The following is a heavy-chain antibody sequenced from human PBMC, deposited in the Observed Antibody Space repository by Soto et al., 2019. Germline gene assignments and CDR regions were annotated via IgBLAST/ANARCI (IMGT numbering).Heavy chain of an antibody. J-gene: IGHJ4*02. D-gene: IGHD6-19*01. Sequence: SLRLSCAASGFTFSSYAMHWVRQAPGKGLEWVAVISYDGSNKYYADSVKGRFTISRDNSKNTLYLQMNSLRAEDTAVYYCARDWVAGDYWGQGTLVTVSS. CDR1: GFTFSSYA. V-gene: IGHV3-30-3*01. CDR2: ISYDGSNK. CDR3: ARDWVAGDY.